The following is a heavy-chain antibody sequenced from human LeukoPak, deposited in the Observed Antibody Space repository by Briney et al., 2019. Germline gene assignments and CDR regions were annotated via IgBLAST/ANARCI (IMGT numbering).Heavy chain of an antibody. Sequence: GGSLRLSSAAYGFTFSIYWMHWVPQSPGKGVVWGSRINSDVSSTSYTDSVKGRFTISRDNAKNTLYLQMNSLKDEDTAVYYCARPHVGTVSNWFDTWGQGTLVTVSS. J-gene: IGHJ5*02. CDR3: ARPHVGTVSNWFDT. V-gene: IGHV3-74*01. D-gene: IGHD4-17*01. CDR1: GFTFSIYW. CDR2: INSDVSST.